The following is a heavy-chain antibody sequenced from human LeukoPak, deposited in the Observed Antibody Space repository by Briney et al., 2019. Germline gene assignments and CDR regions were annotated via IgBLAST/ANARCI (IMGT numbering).Heavy chain of an antibody. Sequence: GGSLRLSCAASGFTFDDYAMHWVRQAPGKGLEWVSGISWNSGSIGYADSVKGRFTISRDNAKNSLYLQMNSLRAEDTALYYCAIARRLPVAFGDSFDYWGQGTLVTVSS. CDR3: AIARRLPVAFGDSFDY. D-gene: IGHD3-10*01. J-gene: IGHJ4*02. V-gene: IGHV3-9*01. CDR2: ISWNSGSI. CDR1: GFTFDDYA.